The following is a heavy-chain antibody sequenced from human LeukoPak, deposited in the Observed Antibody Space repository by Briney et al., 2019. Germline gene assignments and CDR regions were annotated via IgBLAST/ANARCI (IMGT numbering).Heavy chain of an antibody. CDR1: GGSFSGYY. CDR2: INHSGST. D-gene: IGHD6-19*01. CDR3: ASGGIAVAGTGNSFDY. Sequence: SETLSLTCAVYGGSFSGYYWSWIRQPPGKGLEWIGEINHSGSTNYNPSLKSRVTISVDTSKNQFSLKLSSVTAADTAVYDCASGGIAVAGTGNSFDYWGQGTLVTVSS. V-gene: IGHV4-34*01. J-gene: IGHJ4*02.